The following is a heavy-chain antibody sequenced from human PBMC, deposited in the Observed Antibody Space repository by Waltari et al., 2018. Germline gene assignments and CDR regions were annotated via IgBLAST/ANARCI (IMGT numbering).Heavy chain of an antibody. V-gene: IGHV3-21*01. J-gene: IGHJ4*02. CDR2: MSSSSSYI. D-gene: IGHD5-18*01. CDR3: ARDRGYSYGSLDY. Sequence: EVQLVESGGGLVKPGGSLRLSCAASGFTFSSYTMNWFRQAPGKGLEGVSSMSSSSSYIYYADSVKGRFTISRDNAKNSLYLQMNSLRAEDTAVYYCARDRGYSYGSLDYWGQGTLVTVSS. CDR1: GFTFSSYT.